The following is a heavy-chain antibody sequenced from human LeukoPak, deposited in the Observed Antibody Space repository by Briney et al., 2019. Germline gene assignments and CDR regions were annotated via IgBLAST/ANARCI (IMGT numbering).Heavy chain of an antibody. D-gene: IGHD2-8*02. CDR2: IRFDGGN. CDR3: ARGQAWSFDY. Sequence: GGSLRLSCAASGYTFSPYGMHWLRQAPGKGLEWVAFIRFDGGNYADSVKGRFTISRENSKNTLYLQMNSLRAEDTAVHYCARGQAWSFDYWGQGTLVTVSS. J-gene: IGHJ4*02. V-gene: IGHV3-30*02. CDR1: GYTFSPYG.